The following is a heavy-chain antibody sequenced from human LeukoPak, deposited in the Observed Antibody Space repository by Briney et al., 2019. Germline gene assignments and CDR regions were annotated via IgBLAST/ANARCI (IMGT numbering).Heavy chain of an antibody. CDR2: INPNSGGT. Sequence: GASVKVSCKASGYTFTGYYMHWVRQAPGQGLEWMGRINPNSGGTSYAQMFQGRVTMTRDTSISTAYMELSRLRSDDTAVYYCARDYDSGPMVRGVTLDYWGQGTLVTVSS. J-gene: IGHJ4*02. D-gene: IGHD3-10*01. V-gene: IGHV1-2*06. CDR3: ARDYDSGPMVRGVTLDY. CDR1: GYTFTGYY.